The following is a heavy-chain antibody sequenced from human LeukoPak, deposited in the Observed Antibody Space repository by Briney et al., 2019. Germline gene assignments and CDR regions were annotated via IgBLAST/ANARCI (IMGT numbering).Heavy chain of an antibody. V-gene: IGHV3-21*01. CDR2: ISSSSSYI. D-gene: IGHD4-23*01. Sequence: GGSLRLSCAASGFTFSSYSMNWVRQAPGKGLEWVSSISSSSSYISYADSVKGRFTISRDNAKNSLYLQMNSLRAEDTAVYYCAKPTTVLTSYYFDYWGQGTLVTVSS. CDR1: GFTFSSYS. CDR3: AKPTTVLTSYYFDY. J-gene: IGHJ4*02.